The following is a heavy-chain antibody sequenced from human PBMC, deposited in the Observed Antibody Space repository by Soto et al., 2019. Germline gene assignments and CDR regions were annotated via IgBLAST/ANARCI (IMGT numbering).Heavy chain of an antibody. Sequence: PSETLSLTCAVSGYSVTSGFYWGWIRHPPGKGLEWIGSIYRSGNTYYNPSVRSRVSISVDPSKNEVSLNVNSVTAADTAVYYCARGPPIDPAPTSFYNWFDPWGQGTQVTVSS. D-gene: IGHD1-1*01. CDR3: ARGPPIDPAPTSFYNWFDP. CDR1: GYSVTSGFY. J-gene: IGHJ5*02. V-gene: IGHV4-38-2*01. CDR2: IYRSGNT.